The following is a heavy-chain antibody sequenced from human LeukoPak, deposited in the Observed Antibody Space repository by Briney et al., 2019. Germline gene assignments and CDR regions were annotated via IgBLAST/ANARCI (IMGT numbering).Heavy chain of an antibody. V-gene: IGHV1-69*04. Sequence: SVKVSFKASGGTFSSYAISWVRQAPGQGLEWMGRIIPILGIANYAQKFQGRVTITADKSTSTAYMELSSLRSEDTAVYYCARAIIAAAHSTSGFDPWGQGTLVTVSS. CDR3: ARAIIAAAHSTSGFDP. CDR1: GGTFSSYA. D-gene: IGHD6-13*01. CDR2: IIPILGIA. J-gene: IGHJ5*02.